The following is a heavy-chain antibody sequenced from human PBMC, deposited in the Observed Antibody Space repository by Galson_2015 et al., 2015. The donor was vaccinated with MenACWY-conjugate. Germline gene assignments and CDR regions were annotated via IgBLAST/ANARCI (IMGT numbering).Heavy chain of an antibody. CDR2: ISSNGGTT. CDR3: VKTKLVLFDY. D-gene: IGHD6-6*01. CDR1: GFTFSSYA. V-gene: IGHV3-64D*06. Sequence: SLRLSCAASGFTFSSYAMHWVRQAPGKGLEYVSAISSNGGTTYYTDSVKGRFTISRDNSKITLYLQMSSLRAEDTAVYYCVKTKLVLFDYWSHRTLVTVSS. J-gene: IGHJ4*01.